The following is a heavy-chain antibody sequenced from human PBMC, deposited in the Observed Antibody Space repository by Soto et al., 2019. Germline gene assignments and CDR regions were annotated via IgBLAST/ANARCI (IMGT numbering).Heavy chain of an antibody. V-gene: IGHV5-51*01. J-gene: IGHJ4*02. CDR1: GYNFATYW. Sequence: PGESLKISCKGSGYNFATYWIGWVRQIPGKGPEWMGIIYPGDSDTRYTPSFQGQVTISADKSEAASYVHWDSLKASDTAMYYCPRQIYDSDTGPNFQYYFDSWGQGNPVTVSS. D-gene: IGHD3-22*01. CDR2: IYPGDSDT. CDR3: PRQIYDSDTGPNFQYYFDS.